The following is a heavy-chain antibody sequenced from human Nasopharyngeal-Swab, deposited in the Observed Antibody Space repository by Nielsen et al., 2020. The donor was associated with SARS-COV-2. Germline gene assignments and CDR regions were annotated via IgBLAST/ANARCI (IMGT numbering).Heavy chain of an antibody. V-gene: IGHV5-10-1*01. D-gene: IGHD2-15*01. CDR3: ARRAYCSGGSCYSPYYYYMGV. CDR1: GYSFTSYW. CDR2: IDPSDSYT. Sequence: GESLKISCKGSGYSFTSYWISWVRQMPGKGLEWMGRIDPSDSYTNYSPSFQGHVTISADKSISTAYLQWSSLKASDTAMYYCARRAYCSGGSCYSPYYYYMGVWGKGTTVTVSS. J-gene: IGHJ6*03.